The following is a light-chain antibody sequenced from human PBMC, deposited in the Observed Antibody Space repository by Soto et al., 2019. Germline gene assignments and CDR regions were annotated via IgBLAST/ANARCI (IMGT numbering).Light chain of an antibody. J-gene: IGLJ2*01. CDR1: SSDVGGYNH. V-gene: IGLV2-14*01. Sequence: QSALTQPASVSGSPGQSITISCTGSSSDVGGYNHVSWYQQHPGKAPKLMIYEVSNRPSGVSNRSSGSKSGNTASLTISGLQAEDEADYYCSSYTTSTTRIIFGGWTKVTVL. CDR3: SSYTTSTTRII. CDR2: EVS.